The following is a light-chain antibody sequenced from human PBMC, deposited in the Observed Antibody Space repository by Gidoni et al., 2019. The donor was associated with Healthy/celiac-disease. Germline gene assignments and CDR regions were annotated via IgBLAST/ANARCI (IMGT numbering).Light chain of an antibody. CDR3: QQYGSSPSRT. J-gene: IGKJ1*01. CDR1: QRVSSSY. CDR2: DAS. Sequence: EIVLTQSPATLSLSPGERATLSCGARQRVSSSYLAWYQQKPGLAPRLLIYDASSRATGIPDRFSGSGSGTDFTLTISRLEPEDFAVYYCQQYGSSPSRTFGQGTKVEIK. V-gene: IGKV3D-20*01.